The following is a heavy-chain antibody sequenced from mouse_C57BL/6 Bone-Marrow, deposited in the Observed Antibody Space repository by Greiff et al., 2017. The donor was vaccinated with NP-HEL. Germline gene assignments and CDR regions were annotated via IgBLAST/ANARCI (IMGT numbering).Heavy chain of an antibody. CDR2: FYPGSGSI. Sequence: VQGVESGAELVKPGASVKLSCKASGYTFTEYTIHWVKQRSGQGLEWIGWFYPGSGSIKYNEKFKDKATLTADKSSSTVYMEVSRLTSEASAVYFCARHPYDGYYDYWGQGTTLTVSS. V-gene: IGHV1-62-2*01. D-gene: IGHD2-3*01. J-gene: IGHJ2*01. CDR3: ARHPYDGYYDY. CDR1: GYTFTEYT.